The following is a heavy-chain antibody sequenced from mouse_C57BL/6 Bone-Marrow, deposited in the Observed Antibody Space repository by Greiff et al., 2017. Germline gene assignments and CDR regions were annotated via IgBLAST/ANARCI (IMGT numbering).Heavy chain of an antibody. CDR3: ARRYYGNPYAMDY. CDR2: IDPEDGET. J-gene: IGHJ4*01. V-gene: IGHV14-2*01. CDR1: GFNIKDYY. D-gene: IGHD2-1*01. Sequence: VQLQQSGAELVKPGASVKLSCTASGFNIKDYYMHWVKQRTEQGLEWIGRIDPEDGETKYATKFQGKATITAATSSNTAYLQLSSLTSEDTAVYYWARRYYGNPYAMDYWGQGTSVTVSS.